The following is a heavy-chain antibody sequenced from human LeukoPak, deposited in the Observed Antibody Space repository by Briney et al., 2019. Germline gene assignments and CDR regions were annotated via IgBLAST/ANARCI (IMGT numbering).Heavy chain of an antibody. Sequence: GGSLRLSCAASGFTFDDYAMPWVRQAPGKGLEWVSGISWNSGSIGYADSVKGRFTISRDNAKNSLYLQMNSLRAEDTALYYCAKDMAMTTVTSGAFDIWGQGTMVTVSS. J-gene: IGHJ3*02. CDR3: AKDMAMTTVTSGAFDI. CDR2: ISWNSGSI. V-gene: IGHV3-9*01. CDR1: GFTFDDYA. D-gene: IGHD4-17*01.